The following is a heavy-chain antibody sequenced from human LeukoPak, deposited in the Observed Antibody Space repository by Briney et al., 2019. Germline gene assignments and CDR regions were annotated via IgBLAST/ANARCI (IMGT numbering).Heavy chain of an antibody. J-gene: IGHJ4*02. V-gene: IGHV3-7*01. CDR2: IKQDGSEK. CDR3: ARALIGYYFDY. CDR1: GFTFSSYW. Sequence: GGSLRLSCAASGFTFSSYWMSWVRQAPGKGLEWVANIKQDGSEKYYVDSVKGRFTISRDNAKNSLYLQMNSLRAEGTAVYYCARALIGYYFDYWGQGTLVTVSS. D-gene: IGHD2-8*01.